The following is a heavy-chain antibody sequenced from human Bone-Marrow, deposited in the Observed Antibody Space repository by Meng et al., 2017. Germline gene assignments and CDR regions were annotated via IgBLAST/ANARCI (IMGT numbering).Heavy chain of an antibody. CDR1: GYNFPDYY. J-gene: IGHJ4*02. Sequence: QVELVESGAEVKKRGASVKVSCKPSGYNFPDYYIPWVRRAPGQGLEWMGWINTNTGNPTYAQGFTGWFVFSLDTSVSTAYLQISSLKAEDTAVYYCARVQSGYDSGWGQGTLVTVSS. CDR2: INTNTGNP. CDR3: ARVQSGYDSG. V-gene: IGHV7-4-1*02. D-gene: IGHD5-12*01.